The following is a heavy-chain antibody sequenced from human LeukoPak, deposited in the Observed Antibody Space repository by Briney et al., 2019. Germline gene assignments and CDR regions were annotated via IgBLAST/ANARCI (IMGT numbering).Heavy chain of an antibody. V-gene: IGHV3-23*01. Sequence: GGSLRLSCAASGFTFSIYGMNWIRQAPGKGLEWVSGISGSGARSGSGGIPYYADSVKGRFTISRDNAKSSLYLQLNSLRAEDTAVYYCARDFAFRLDYWGQGTLLTVSS. CDR2: ISGSGARSGSGGIP. CDR1: GFTFSIYG. J-gene: IGHJ4*02. D-gene: IGHD3-3*01. CDR3: ARDFAFRLDY.